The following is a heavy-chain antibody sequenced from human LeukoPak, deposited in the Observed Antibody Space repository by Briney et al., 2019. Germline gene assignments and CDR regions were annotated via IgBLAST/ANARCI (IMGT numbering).Heavy chain of an antibody. D-gene: IGHD5-18*01. V-gene: IGHV4-34*01. J-gene: IGHJ4*02. CDR3: STGIIHQYFDY. CDR2: INHSGST. Sequence: YWSWIRQPPGKGLEWIGEINHSGSTNYNPSLKSRGTISVDTSKNQFSRKLSSVTAAYTAVYYCSTGIIHQYFDYWGQGTLVTVSS. CDR1: Y.